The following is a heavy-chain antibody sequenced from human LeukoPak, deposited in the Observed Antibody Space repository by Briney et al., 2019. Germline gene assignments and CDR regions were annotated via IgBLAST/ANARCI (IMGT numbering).Heavy chain of an antibody. J-gene: IGHJ4*02. CDR3: AKRRRDSSSYNDY. CDR1: GFTFSSYA. CDR2: ISGSGGST. Sequence: GGSLRLSCAASGFTFSSYAMSWVRQAPGKGLEWVSAISGSGGSTYYADSVKGRFTIPRDNSKNTLYLQMNSLRAEDTAVYYCAKRRRDSSSYNDYWGQGTLVTVSS. V-gene: IGHV3-23*01. D-gene: IGHD6-13*01.